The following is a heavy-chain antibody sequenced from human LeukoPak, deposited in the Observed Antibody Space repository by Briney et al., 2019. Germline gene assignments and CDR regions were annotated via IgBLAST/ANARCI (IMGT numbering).Heavy chain of an antibody. CDR1: RFTFRIYA. Sequence: PWGSLTLSCAASRFTFRIYAMTWVCQAPGKGLEWVSGISRSGGNTYYADSVKGRFTISRDNAKNSLYLQMNSLRAEDPAVYYCASGRYYDSSGYYYSRYWGQGSPVTVSS. CDR2: ISRSGGNT. J-gene: IGHJ4*02. D-gene: IGHD3-22*01. CDR3: ASGRYYDSSGYYYSRY. V-gene: IGHV3-21*01.